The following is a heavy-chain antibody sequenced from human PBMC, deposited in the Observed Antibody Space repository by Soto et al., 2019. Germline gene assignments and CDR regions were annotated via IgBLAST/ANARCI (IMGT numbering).Heavy chain of an antibody. CDR3: ARHDKVHYDSSSGFYGWFDP. Sequence: SETLSLTCTVSGGSITSGAYYWGWIRQTPVKGLEWIGSIYYTGRTYDNPSLKSRVTISVDTSKNQFSLNLSSVTAADTAVYYCARHDKVHYDSSSGFYGWFDPWGQGTQVTVSS. J-gene: IGHJ5*02. CDR2: IYYTGRT. CDR1: GGSITSGAYY. V-gene: IGHV4-39*01. D-gene: IGHD3-3*01.